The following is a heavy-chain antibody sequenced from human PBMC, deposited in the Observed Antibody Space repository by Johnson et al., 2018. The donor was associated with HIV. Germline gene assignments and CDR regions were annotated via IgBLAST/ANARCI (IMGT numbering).Heavy chain of an antibody. D-gene: IGHD6-19*01. J-gene: IGHJ3*01. Sequence: VQLVESGGGLVQPGGSLRLSCAASGFTVSSNYMSWVRQAPGKGLEWVSVIYSGDRTYSAVSVKGRFTISRNSSKNTLFLQMNSLRVEDTAKYYCAGRGRAWYEDAFDFWGQGTIVTVSS. CDR2: IYSGDRT. CDR3: AGRGRAWYEDAFDF. CDR1: GFTVSSNY. V-gene: IGHV3-66*01.